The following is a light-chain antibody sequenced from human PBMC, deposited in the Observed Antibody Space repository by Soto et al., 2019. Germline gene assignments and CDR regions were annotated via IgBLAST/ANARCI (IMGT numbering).Light chain of an antibody. CDR3: QQYGSSPT. Sequence: EIVLTQSPDTLSLSQGERATLSCRASQSVSSSYLAWYQQKPGQAPRLLIYGASSRATGIPDRFSGSGSGTDFTLTISRLEPEDFAVYYCQQYGSSPTFGQGTRLEI. V-gene: IGKV3-20*01. CDR2: GAS. J-gene: IGKJ5*01. CDR1: QSVSSSY.